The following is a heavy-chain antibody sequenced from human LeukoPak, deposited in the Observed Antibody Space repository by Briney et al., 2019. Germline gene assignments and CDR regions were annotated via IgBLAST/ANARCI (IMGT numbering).Heavy chain of an antibody. V-gene: IGHV4-59*01. Sequence: SETLSLTCTVSGGSISSYYWSWIRQPPGKGLEWIGYIYYSGSTNYNPSLKSRVTISVDTSKNQFSLKLSSVTAADTAVYYCARESIAARPGGYYYYYMDVWGKGTTVTVSS. J-gene: IGHJ6*03. CDR3: ARESIAARPGGYYYYYMDV. CDR1: GGSISSYY. D-gene: IGHD6-6*01. CDR2: IYYSGST.